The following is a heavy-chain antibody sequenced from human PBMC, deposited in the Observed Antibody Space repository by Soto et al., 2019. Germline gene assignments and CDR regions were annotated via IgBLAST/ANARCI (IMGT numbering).Heavy chain of an antibody. CDR1: GFTFSRHW. CDR3: AILYGMDV. J-gene: IGHJ6*02. Sequence: PGGSLRLSCAASGFTFSRHWMSWVRQAPGKGLEWVANIKQDGSEKYYVDSVKGRFTISRDNAENSLYLQMNSLRAEDTAVYYCAILYGMDVWGQGTTVTVS. CDR2: IKQDGSEK. V-gene: IGHV3-7*02.